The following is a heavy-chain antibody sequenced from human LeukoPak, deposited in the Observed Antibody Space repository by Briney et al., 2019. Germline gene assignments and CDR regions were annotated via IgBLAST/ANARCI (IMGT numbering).Heavy chain of an antibody. CDR3: ARDLMVRGEGLDP. D-gene: IGHD3-10*01. CDR2: IYSGGST. J-gene: IGHJ5*02. V-gene: IGHV3-53*01. CDR1: GFSVSINY. Sequence: GGSLRLSCAASGFSVSINYMAWVRQAPGKGLEWVSVIYSGGSTYYADSVKGRFTISRDNSKNTLYLQMNSLRAEDTAVYYCARDLMVRGEGLDPWGQGILVTVSS.